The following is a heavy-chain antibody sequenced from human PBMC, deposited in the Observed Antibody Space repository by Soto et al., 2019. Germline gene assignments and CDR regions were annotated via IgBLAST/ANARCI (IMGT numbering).Heavy chain of an antibody. D-gene: IGHD3-22*01. CDR2: INSDGSST. V-gene: IGHV3-74*01. Sequence: EVQLVESGGGLVQPGGSLRLSCAASGFTFSTYWMHWVRQAPGKGLVWVSRINSDGSSTAYADSVKGRFTISRDHAKNTLYLQMNSLRDEDTAVCYCVRGYDSSRYHWGQGTLVNVSS. CDR1: GFTFSTYW. J-gene: IGHJ4*02. CDR3: VRGYDSSRYH.